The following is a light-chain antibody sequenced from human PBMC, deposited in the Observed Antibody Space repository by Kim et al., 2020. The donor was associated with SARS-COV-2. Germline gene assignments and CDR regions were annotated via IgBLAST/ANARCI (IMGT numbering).Light chain of an antibody. Sequence: GQSITISRTGTSGDVGAYTIGSWYQQRPGTTPKLMIYDVTKRPSGVSGRFSGSKSGNTASLTISGLQAEDEADYYCCSYAGSRTLIFGGGTQLTVL. V-gene: IGLV2-23*02. J-gene: IGLJ2*01. CDR2: DVT. CDR1: SGDVGAYTI. CDR3: CSYAGSRTLI.